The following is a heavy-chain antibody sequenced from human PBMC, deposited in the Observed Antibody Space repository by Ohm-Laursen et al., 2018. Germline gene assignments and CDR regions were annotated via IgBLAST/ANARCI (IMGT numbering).Heavy chain of an antibody. V-gene: IGHV3-7*01. CDR1: GFTISSFW. CDR2: INADGSEE. J-gene: IGHJ2*01. CDR3: ATYRSSWYWWYFDL. D-gene: IGHD6-13*01. Sequence: SLRLSCAASGFTISSFWMSWVRQAPGKGLERVANINADGSEEQYMDSVKGRFTVSRDNTKNSLYLQMNSLRAEDTAVYYCATYRSSWYWWYFDLWGRGTLVTVSS.